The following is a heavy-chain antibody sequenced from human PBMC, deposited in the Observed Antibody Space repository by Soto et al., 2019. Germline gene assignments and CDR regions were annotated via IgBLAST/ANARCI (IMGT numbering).Heavy chain of an antibody. CDR3: ARDRWNYMLLATGYYYGMDV. J-gene: IGHJ6*02. CDR1: GFTFSSYA. V-gene: IGHV3-23*01. D-gene: IGHD1-7*01. CDR2: IGGSGANT. Sequence: GGSLRLSCAASGFTFSSYAMSWVRQAPGKGLEWVSTIGGSGANTYYVDSVKGRFTISRDNSKNTLYLQMNSLRAEDTAVYYCARDRWNYMLLATGYYYGMDVWGQGTTVTVSS.